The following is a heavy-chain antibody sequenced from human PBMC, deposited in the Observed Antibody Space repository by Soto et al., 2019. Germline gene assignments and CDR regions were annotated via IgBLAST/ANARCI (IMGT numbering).Heavy chain of an antibody. D-gene: IGHD3-3*01. CDR3: ARRTRYYDFWSGSANPLYFDY. CDR2: IYYSGST. V-gene: IGHV4-39*01. CDR1: GGSISSSSYY. J-gene: IGHJ4*02. Sequence: SETLSLTCTVPGGSISSSSYYWGWIRQPPGKGLEWIGSIYYSGSTYYNPSLKSRVTISVDTSKNQFSLKLSSVTAADTAVYYCARRTRYYDFWSGSANPLYFDYWGQGTLVTVSS.